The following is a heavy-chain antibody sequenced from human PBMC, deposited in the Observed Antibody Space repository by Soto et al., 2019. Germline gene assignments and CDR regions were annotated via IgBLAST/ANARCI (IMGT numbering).Heavy chain of an antibody. J-gene: IGHJ5*02. CDR3: ARYGSGSSVWFDP. CDR1: GGSISRYY. CDR2: IYYSGST. Sequence: SETRCLTCTVSGGSISRYYWSGSRQPPGKGLEWIGYIYYSGSTNYNPSLKSRVTISVDTSKNQFSLKLSSVTAADTAVYYCARYGSGSSVWFDPWGQGTLVTVS. D-gene: IGHD3-10*01. V-gene: IGHV4-59*01.